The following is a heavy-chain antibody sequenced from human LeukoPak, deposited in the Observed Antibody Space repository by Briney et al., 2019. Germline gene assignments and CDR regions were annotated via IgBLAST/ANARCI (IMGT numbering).Heavy chain of an antibody. V-gene: IGHV3-49*03. D-gene: IGHD4-17*01. CDR1: GFTFGDYA. J-gene: IGHJ4*02. Sequence: GGSLRLSCTASGFTFGDYAMSWFRQAPGKGLEWVGFIRSKAYGGTTEYAASVKGRFTISRDDSKSIAYLQMNSLKTEDTAVYYCTRGSDYGDYGGYYFDYWGQGTLVTVSS. CDR2: IRSKAYGGTT. CDR3: TRGSDYGDYGGYYFDY.